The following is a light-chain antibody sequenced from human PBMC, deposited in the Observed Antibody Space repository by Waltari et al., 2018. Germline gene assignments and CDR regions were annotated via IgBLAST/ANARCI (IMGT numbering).Light chain of an antibody. J-gene: IGLJ2*01. CDR1: STHVGGTSF. Sequence: QSALTHPRSVSGSPGPSLTIHCTSSSTHVGGTSFVSWYQDRPDNTPKLMIYELNKRPSGVPDRFSGSKSGNTASLTISGRQAEDEADYYCCSYAGSHVLLGGGTKLTVL. CDR2: ELN. CDR3: CSYAGSHVL. V-gene: IGLV2-11*01.